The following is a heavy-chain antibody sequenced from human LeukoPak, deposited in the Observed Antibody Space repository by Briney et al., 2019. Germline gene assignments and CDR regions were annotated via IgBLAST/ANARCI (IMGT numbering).Heavy chain of an antibody. V-gene: IGHV1-69*13. Sequence: ASVKVSCKASVGTFSSYAISWVRQAPGQGLEWMGGIIPIFGTANYAQKFQGRVTITADESTSTAYMELSSLRSEDTAVYYCANIVVVPAASGNYYYMDVWGKGTTVTVSS. CDR3: ANIVVVPAASGNYYYMDV. CDR1: VGTFSSYA. J-gene: IGHJ6*03. CDR2: IIPIFGTA. D-gene: IGHD2-2*01.